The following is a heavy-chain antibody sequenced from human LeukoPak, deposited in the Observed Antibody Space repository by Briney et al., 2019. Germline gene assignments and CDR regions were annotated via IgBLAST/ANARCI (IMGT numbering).Heavy chain of an antibody. J-gene: IGHJ4*02. CDR3: ARHKPAALFDY. CDR2: IYYSGST. D-gene: IGHD2-2*01. Sequence: SETLSLTCTVAGGSISSYYWSWIRQPPGKRLEWIGYIYYSGSTNYNPSLKSRVTISVDTSKNQFSLKLSSVTAADTAVYYCARHKPAALFDYWGQGTLVTVSS. CDR1: GGSISSYY. V-gene: IGHV4-59*08.